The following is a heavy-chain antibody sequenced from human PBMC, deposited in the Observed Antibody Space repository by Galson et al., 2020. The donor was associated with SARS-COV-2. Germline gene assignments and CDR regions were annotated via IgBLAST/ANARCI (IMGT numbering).Heavy chain of an antibody. Sequence: SCAASGFTFNDYAMHWVRQAPGKGLEWVAGLSWNSFRIDYADSVKGRFTISRDNSKNSLYLQMSRLRPEDTAFYYCAREGYSSTWYQNNWFDPWGQGTLVTVSS. J-gene: IGHJ5*02. CDR2: LSWNSFRI. V-gene: IGHV3-9*01. CDR1: GFTFNDYA. CDR3: AREGYSSTWYQNNWFDP. D-gene: IGHD6-13*01.